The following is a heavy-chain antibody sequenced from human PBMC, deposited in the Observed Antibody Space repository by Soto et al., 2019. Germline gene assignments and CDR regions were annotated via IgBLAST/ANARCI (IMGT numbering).Heavy chain of an antibody. CDR2: ISYDGSNK. D-gene: IGHD6-13*01. J-gene: IGHJ6*03. V-gene: IGHV3-30*18. Sequence: LSLTCAASGFTFSSYGMHWVRQAPGKGLEWVAVISYDGSNKYYADSVKGRFTISRDNSKNTLYLQMNSLRAEDTAVYYCAKEGNSSSWLTYYYYYMDVWGKGTTVTVSS. CDR1: GFTFSSYG. CDR3: AKEGNSSSWLTYYYYYMDV.